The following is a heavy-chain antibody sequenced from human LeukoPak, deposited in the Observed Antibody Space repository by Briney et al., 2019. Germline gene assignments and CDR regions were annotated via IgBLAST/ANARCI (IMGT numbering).Heavy chain of an antibody. CDR2: IYTSGST. Sequence: SETLSLTCSVSGGSISSGSYYWSWIRQPAGKGLEWIGRIYTSGSTNYNPSLKSRVTISVDTSKNQFSLKLSSVTAADTAVYYCARGRESNCSGGSCYFYLGFDPWGQGTLVTVSS. J-gene: IGHJ5*02. V-gene: IGHV4-61*02. CDR3: ARGRESNCSGGSCYFYLGFDP. CDR1: GGSISSGSYY. D-gene: IGHD2-15*01.